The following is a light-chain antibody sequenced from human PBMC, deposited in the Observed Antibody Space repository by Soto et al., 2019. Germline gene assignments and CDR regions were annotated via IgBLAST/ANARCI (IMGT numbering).Light chain of an antibody. CDR3: QSYDSSLSGWV. CDR1: SSNIGAGYD. V-gene: IGLV1-40*01. CDR2: GNN. J-gene: IGLJ3*02. Sequence: QSVLTQPPSVSGAPGQRVTISCTGSSSNIGAGYDVHWYQQLPGTAPKLLIYGNNNRPSGVPDRFSGSKSGTSASLAITGLQAEDEADYYSQSYDSSLSGWVFGGGTKLTVL.